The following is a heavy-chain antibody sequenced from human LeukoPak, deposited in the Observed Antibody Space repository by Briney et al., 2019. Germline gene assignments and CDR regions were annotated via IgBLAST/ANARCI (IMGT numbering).Heavy chain of an antibody. CDR3: AKERAVTMIVVVITTGFDY. CDR2: IRGSGGST. Sequence: SGGSLRLSCAASGFTFSSYAMSWVRQAPGKGLEWVSAIRGSGGSTYYADSVKGRFTISRDNSKNTLYLQMNSLRAEDTAVYYCAKERAVTMIVVVITTGFDYWGQGTLVTVSS. CDR1: GFTFSSYA. J-gene: IGHJ4*02. V-gene: IGHV3-23*01. D-gene: IGHD3-22*01.